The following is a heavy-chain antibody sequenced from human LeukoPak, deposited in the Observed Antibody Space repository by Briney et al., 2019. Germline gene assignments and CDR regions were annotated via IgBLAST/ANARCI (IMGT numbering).Heavy chain of an antibody. Sequence: GGSLRLSCAASGFIVSSNYMNWVRQAPGKGLEWVSVIYSGGTTYYADSVKARFTISRDNSKNTLYLQMNSLRAEDTAVYYCARGRWAAAGIGDYYYYYMDVWDKGTTVTVSS. CDR1: GFIVSSNY. CDR3: ARGRWAAAGIGDYYYYYMDV. CDR2: IYSGGTT. J-gene: IGHJ6*03. V-gene: IGHV3-53*01. D-gene: IGHD6-13*01.